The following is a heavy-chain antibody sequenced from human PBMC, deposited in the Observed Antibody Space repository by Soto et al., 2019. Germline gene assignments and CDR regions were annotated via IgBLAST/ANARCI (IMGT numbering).Heavy chain of an antibody. V-gene: IGHV4-59*01. CDR2: IYYTGTT. J-gene: IGHJ6*02. CDR1: RGSISSYY. D-gene: IGHD2-8*01. Sequence: SETLSLTCIVSRGSISSYYWTWIRQPPGKGLEWIGSIYYTGTTNYNPSLKNRVTMSVDTSKNHFSLKLNSVTAADTAVYFCARVNGGGYYYYGMDVWGQGTTVTVSS. CDR3: ARVNGGGYYYYGMDV.